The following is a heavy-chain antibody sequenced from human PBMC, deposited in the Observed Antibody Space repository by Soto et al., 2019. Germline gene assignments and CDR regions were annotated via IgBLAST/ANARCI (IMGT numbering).Heavy chain of an antibody. CDR1: GFSLSTSGMC. CDR3: ARGYSSSWYFDY. CDR2: IDWDDDK. J-gene: IGHJ4*02. V-gene: IGHV2-70*01. D-gene: IGHD6-13*01. Sequence: SRPTLVNPTQTLTLTCTFSGFSLSTSGMCVSWIRQPPGKALEWLALIDWDDDKYYSTSLKTRLTISKDTSKNQVVLTMTNMEPVDTATYYCARGYSSSWYFDYWGQGTLVPSPQ.